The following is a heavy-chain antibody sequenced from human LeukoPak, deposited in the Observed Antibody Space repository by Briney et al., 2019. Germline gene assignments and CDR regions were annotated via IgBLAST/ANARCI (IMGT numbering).Heavy chain of an antibody. D-gene: IGHD3-10*01. CDR3: ARAVGYYYGSGSLEGIDY. Sequence: ASVKVSCKASGYTFTSYYMHWVRQAPGQGLEWMGIINPSGGSTSYAQKFQGRVTMTRDMSTSTVYMELSSLRSEDTAVYYCARAVGYYYGSGSLEGIDYWGQGILVTVSS. J-gene: IGHJ4*02. CDR2: INPSGGST. V-gene: IGHV1-46*01. CDR1: GYTFTSYY.